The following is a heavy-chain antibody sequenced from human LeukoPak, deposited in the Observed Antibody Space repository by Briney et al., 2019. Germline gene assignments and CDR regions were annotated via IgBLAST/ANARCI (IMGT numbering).Heavy chain of an antibody. CDR3: ARDPETYYDSSGYYDF. J-gene: IGHJ4*02. V-gene: IGHV3-64*01. CDR2: ISSNGGST. CDR1: GFTFSSYA. D-gene: IGHD3-22*01. Sequence: GGSLRLSCAASGFTFSSYAMHWVRQAPGKGLEYVSAISSNGGSTYYANSVKGRFTISRDNSKNTLYLQMGSLRAEDMAVYYCARDPETYYDSSGYYDFWGQGTLVTVSS.